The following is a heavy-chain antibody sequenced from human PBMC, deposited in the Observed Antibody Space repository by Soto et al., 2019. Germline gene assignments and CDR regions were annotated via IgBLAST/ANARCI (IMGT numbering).Heavy chain of an antibody. CDR2: ISYDGSNK. J-gene: IGHJ5*02. CDR3: AKERGTYLLRYFDWPYNWFYP. CDR1: GFTFSSYG. Sequence: GGSLRLSCAASGFTFSSYGMHWVRQAPGKGLEWVAVISYDGSNKYYADSVKGRFTISRDNSKNTLYLQMNSLRAEDTAVYYCAKERGTYLLRYFDWPYNWFYPWGKGTLVPVSS. D-gene: IGHD3-9*01. V-gene: IGHV3-30*18.